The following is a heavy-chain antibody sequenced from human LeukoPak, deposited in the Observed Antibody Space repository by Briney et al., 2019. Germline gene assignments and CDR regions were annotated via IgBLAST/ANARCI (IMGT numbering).Heavy chain of an antibody. V-gene: IGHV1-2*02. CDR1: GYTFTVYY. Sequence: SVKVSCKASGYTFTVYYMHWVRQAPGQGLEWMGCFNPNSSGTNFAQKFQGRVTMTRDTSISTAYMELSRLRSDDTAVYYCARPGSSRGIAGRRPTKYYFDYWGQGTLVTVSS. J-gene: IGHJ4*02. D-gene: IGHD6-6*01. CDR3: ARPGSSRGIAGRRPTKYYFDY. CDR2: FNPNSSGT.